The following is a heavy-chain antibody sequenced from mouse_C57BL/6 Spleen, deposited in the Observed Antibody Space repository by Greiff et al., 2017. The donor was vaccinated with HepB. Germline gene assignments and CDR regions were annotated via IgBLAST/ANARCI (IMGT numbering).Heavy chain of an antibody. Sequence: VQLQQPGAELVRPGTSVKLSCKASGYTFTSYWMHWVKQRPGQGLEWIGMIDPSDSYTNYNQKFKGKATFTVDTSSSTAYMQLSRLTSEDSAVYYCARGVITWNYAMDYWGQGTSVTVSS. V-gene: IGHV1-59*01. D-gene: IGHD1-1*01. CDR3: ARGVITWNYAMDY. CDR2: IDPSDSYT. J-gene: IGHJ4*01. CDR1: GYTFTSYW.